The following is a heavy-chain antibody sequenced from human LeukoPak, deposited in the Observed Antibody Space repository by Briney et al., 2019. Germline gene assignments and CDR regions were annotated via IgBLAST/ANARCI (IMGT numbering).Heavy chain of an antibody. J-gene: IGHJ4*02. D-gene: IGHD5-24*01. CDR1: GFTFSSYS. Sequence: GGSLRLSCAASGFTFSSYSMNWVRQAPGKGLEWVSSISSSSSYIYYADSVKGRFTISRGNAKKSLYLQMNSLRAEDTAVYYCARGPESDGYNYDYWGQGTLVTVSS. CDR3: ARGPESDGYNYDY. V-gene: IGHV3-21*01. CDR2: ISSSSSYI.